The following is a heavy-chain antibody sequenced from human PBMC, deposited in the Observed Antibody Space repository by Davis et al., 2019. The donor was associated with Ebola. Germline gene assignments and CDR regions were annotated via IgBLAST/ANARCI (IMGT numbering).Heavy chain of an antibody. J-gene: IGHJ6*02. V-gene: IGHV3-53*01. CDR3: ARGDFYYGVDV. CDR1: GFSVSTKY. D-gene: IGHD3-10*01. CDR2: MYSGGTT. Sequence: GGSLRLSCAASGFSVSTKYMNWVRQAPGKGLQWVSIMYSGGTTYYADSVKGRFTISRDSSKNTVYLQMNNLRAEDTAVYYCARGDFYYGVDVWGRGTTVTVSS.